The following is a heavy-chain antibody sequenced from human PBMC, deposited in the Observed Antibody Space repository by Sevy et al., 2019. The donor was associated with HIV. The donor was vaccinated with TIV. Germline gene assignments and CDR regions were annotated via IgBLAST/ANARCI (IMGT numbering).Heavy chain of an antibody. CDR3: AKDMEYSGSYYFDY. J-gene: IGHJ4*02. Sequence: GGSLRLSCAASGFTFSSYTMNWVRQAPGKGLEWVSSISSSSTYIYYADSLKGRFTISRDNSKNTLYLQMNSLRAEDTAVYYCAKDMEYSGSYYFDYWGQGTLVTVSS. CDR1: GFTFSSYT. V-gene: IGHV3-21*04. CDR2: ISSSSTYI. D-gene: IGHD1-26*01.